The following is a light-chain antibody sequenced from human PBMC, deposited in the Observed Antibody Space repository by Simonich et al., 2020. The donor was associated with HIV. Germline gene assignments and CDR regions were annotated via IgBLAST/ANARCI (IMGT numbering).Light chain of an antibody. J-gene: IGLJ2*01. CDR2: LNSDGRH. V-gene: IGLV4-69*01. Sequence: QLVLTQSPSTSASLGASVNLTCTLSSGHSTYAIAWHQQQPEKGPRYLMTLNSDGRHIKGAGIPDRFSGSSAGAERYLTISSLQSEDEAGYYCQTWGAGIVLFAGGTKLTVL. CDR3: QTWGAGIVL. CDR1: SGHSTYA.